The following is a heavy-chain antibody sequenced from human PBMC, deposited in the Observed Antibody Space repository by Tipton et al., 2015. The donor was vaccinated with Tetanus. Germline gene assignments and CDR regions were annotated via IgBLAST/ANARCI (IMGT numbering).Heavy chain of an antibody. V-gene: IGHV5-51*03. CDR1: GYSFTSYW. CDR2: IYPGDSDT. Sequence: QLVQSGAEVKKPGESLKISCKGSGYSFTSYWIGWVRQMPGKGLEWMGIIYPGDSDTRYSPSFQGQVTISADKSISTAYLQWSSLKASDTAMYYCARPHGDYYDSSGYYSFDYWGQGTLVTVSS. D-gene: IGHD3-22*01. CDR3: ARPHGDYYDSSGYYSFDY. J-gene: IGHJ4*02.